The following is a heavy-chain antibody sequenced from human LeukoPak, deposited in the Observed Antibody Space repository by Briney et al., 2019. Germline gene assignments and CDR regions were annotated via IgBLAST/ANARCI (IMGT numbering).Heavy chain of an antibody. D-gene: IGHD3-10*01. J-gene: IGHJ4*02. V-gene: IGHV4-4*07. CDR3: ARIEGNSGYGWSHFDY. CDR1: GGSITSNY. Sequence: SETLSLTCTVSGGSITSNYWSWIRQPAGKGLEWIGRVYATGRTDYNPSLKSRITMSVDTSKNQFSLKLNSVTAADTAVYYCARIEGNSGYGWSHFDYWGQGRLVTVSS. CDR2: VYATGRT.